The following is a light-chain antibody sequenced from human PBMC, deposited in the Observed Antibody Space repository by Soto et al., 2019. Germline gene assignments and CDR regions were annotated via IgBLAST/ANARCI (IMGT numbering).Light chain of an antibody. J-gene: IGKJ1*01. CDR3: QQSYSTPRT. CDR2: AAS. Sequence: MTQSPLSLPVTPGEPASISCRSSQSLLHRNGYNYLDWYQQKPGKAPKLLIYAASSLQSGVPSRFSGSGSGTDFTLTISSLQPEDFATYYCQQSYSTPRTFGQGTKVEIK. V-gene: IGKV1-39*01. CDR1: QSLLHRNGYNY.